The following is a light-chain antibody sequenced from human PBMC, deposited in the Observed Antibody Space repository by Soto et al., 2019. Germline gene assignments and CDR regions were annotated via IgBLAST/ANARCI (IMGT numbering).Light chain of an antibody. Sequence: QSVLTQPASVSGSPGQSITISCSGTSSDVDTYDYVSWYQQHPGKAPKLMIYDVINRPSGVSDRFFGFKSDTTASLTISGLQAVDETEYSCGSLISSGTYVFRTGTKVPVL. CDR1: SSDVDTYDY. CDR2: DVI. CDR3: GSLISSGTYV. J-gene: IGLJ1*01. V-gene: IGLV2-14*01.